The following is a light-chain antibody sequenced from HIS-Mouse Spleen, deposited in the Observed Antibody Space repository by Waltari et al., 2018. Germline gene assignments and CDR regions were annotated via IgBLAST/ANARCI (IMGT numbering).Light chain of an antibody. CDR2: AAS. CDR3: QQLNSYPPT. Sequence: DIQLTQSPSFLSASVGDRGTTTCRASQGISSYLAWYQQKPGKAPKLLIYAASTLQSGVPSRFSGSGSGTEFTLTISSLQPEDFATYYCQQLNSYPPTFGQGTKVEIK. CDR1: QGISSY. J-gene: IGKJ1*01. V-gene: IGKV1-9*01.